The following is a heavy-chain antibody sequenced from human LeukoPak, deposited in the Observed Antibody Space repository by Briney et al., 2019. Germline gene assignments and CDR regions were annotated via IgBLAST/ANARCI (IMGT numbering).Heavy chain of an antibody. CDR1: GFTFSSYW. J-gene: IGHJ4*02. CDR2: ISSSSSTI. Sequence: PGGSLRLSCAASGFTFSSYWMSWVRQAPGKGLEWVSYISSSSSTIYYADSVKGRFTISRDNAKNSLYLQMNSLRDEDTAVYYCARDQYDILTGYYVDYWGQGTLVTVSS. V-gene: IGHV3-48*02. CDR3: ARDQYDILTGYYVDY. D-gene: IGHD3-9*01.